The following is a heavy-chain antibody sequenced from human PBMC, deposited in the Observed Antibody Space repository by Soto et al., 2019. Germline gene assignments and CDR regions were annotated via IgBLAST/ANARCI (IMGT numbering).Heavy chain of an antibody. D-gene: IGHD3-22*01. J-gene: IGHJ4*02. V-gene: IGHV4-34*01. CDR2: INHSGST. Sequence: SETLSLTCAVYGGSFSGYYWSWILQPPGKGLEWIGEINHSGSTNYNPSLKSRVTISVDTSKNQFSLKLSSVTAADTAVYYCARVVYYYDSSGYYYLAYWGQGTLVTVSS. CDR3: ARVVYYYDSSGYYYLAY. CDR1: GGSFSGYY.